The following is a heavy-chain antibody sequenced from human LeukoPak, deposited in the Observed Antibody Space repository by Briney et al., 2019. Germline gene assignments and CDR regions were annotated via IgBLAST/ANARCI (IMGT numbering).Heavy chain of an antibody. CDR2: IRFDGTDS. D-gene: IGHD3-3*01. CDR3: AMERLSGFSFVH. Sequence: GGSLRLSCVASGFTRGMDWVRQAPGNGLEWVGFIRFDGTDSDYADSVKGRFTISRDNSKNTLFLQLSSLKPEDTAMYYCAMERLSGFSFVHWGQGTLVAVSS. CDR1: GFTRG. J-gene: IGHJ5*02. V-gene: IGHV3-30*02.